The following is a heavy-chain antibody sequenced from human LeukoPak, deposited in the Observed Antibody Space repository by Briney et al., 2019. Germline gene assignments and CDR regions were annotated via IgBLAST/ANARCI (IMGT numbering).Heavy chain of an antibody. CDR2: ISSSSSTI. Sequence: GGSLRLSYAASGFTFSSYSMNWVRQAPGKGLEWVSYISSSSSTIYYADSVKGRFTISRDNAKNSLYLQMNSLRAEDTAVYYCTSGSSSWNTDYWGQGTLVTVSS. CDR1: GFTFSSYS. CDR3: TSGSSSWNTDY. V-gene: IGHV3-48*04. D-gene: IGHD6-13*01. J-gene: IGHJ4*02.